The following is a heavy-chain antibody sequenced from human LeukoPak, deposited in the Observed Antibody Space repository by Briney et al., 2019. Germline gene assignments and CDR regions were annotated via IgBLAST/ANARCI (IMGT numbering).Heavy chain of an antibody. CDR1: GGSISSYY. V-gene: IGHV4-59*01. CDR2: IYYSGST. CDR3: ARADYYDSSCFDY. J-gene: IGHJ4*02. D-gene: IGHD3-22*01. Sequence: SETLSLTCTVSGGSISSYYWSWIRQPPGKGLEWIGYIYYSGSTNYNPSLKSRVSISVDTSKNQFSLKLSSVTAADTAVYYCARADYYDSSCFDYWGQGTLVTVSS.